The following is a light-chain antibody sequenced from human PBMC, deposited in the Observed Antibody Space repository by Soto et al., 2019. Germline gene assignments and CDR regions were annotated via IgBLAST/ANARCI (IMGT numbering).Light chain of an antibody. V-gene: IGKV3-20*01. Sequence: EIVLTQSPGTLSLSPGERATLSCRASQSVSSSYLAWYQQKPGQAPRLLIHGASSRATGIPDRISGSGSGTDFTLTISRLEPEDFAVYYCQQYGSSLPFTFGPGTKVDIK. J-gene: IGKJ3*01. CDR1: QSVSSSY. CDR3: QQYGSSLPFT. CDR2: GAS.